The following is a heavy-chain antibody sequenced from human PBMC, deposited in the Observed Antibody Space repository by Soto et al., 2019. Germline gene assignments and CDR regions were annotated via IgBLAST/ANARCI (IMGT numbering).Heavy chain of an antibody. CDR3: AKTPYYYAMDV. CDR1: GFTFSSYW. J-gene: IGHJ6*02. Sequence: EVQLVESGGGLVQPGGSLRLSCAASGFTFSSYWMHWVRQAPGKGLVWVSLINSDGSSTNYADSVKGRFTISRDNAKNTLYLQMNSLRAEDTAVYYCAKTPYYYAMDVGGQGTTVTVSS. CDR2: INSDGSST. V-gene: IGHV3-74*01.